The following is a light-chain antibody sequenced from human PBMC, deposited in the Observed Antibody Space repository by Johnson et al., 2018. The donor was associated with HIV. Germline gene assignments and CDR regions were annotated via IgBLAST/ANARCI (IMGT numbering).Light chain of an antibody. V-gene: IGLV1-51*02. Sequence: QSVLTQPPSVSAAPGQKVTISCSGSSSDMGNYAVSWYQQLPGTAPKLLIYENNKRPSGIPDRFSGSKSGPSATLGLTGLQTGDEADDYCGTWASSLSADFVFGTGTEVTVL. J-gene: IGLJ1*01. CDR2: ENN. CDR3: GTWASSLSADFV. CDR1: SSDMGNYA.